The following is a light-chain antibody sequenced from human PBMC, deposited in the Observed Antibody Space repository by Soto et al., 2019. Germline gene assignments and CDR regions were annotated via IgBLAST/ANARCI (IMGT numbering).Light chain of an antibody. CDR2: LEGSGSY. J-gene: IGLJ3*02. V-gene: IGLV4-60*02. CDR1: SGHSSYI. Sequence: QSVLTQSSSASASLGSSVKLTCTLSSGHSSYIIAWHQQQPGKAPRYLMKLEGSGSYNKGSGVPDRFSGSSSGADRYLTISNLQVEDEADDSCEAWDSNTNWVFGGGTKVTVL. CDR3: EAWDSNTNWV.